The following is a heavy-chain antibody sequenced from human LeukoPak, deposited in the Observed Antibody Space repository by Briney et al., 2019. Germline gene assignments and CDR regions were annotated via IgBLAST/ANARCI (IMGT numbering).Heavy chain of an antibody. J-gene: IGHJ4*02. CDR3: GRNVGYPPKPDY. CDR2: ISPYNGNT. D-gene: IGHD5-12*01. Sequence: ASVKVSCKASGYTFTNYGISWVRQAPGQGLEWMGWISPYNGNTKYSQKFQGRVTMTTDTSTSIAYMELRSLRSDDTAVYYCGRNVGYPPKPDYWGQGTLVTVSS. CDR1: GYTFTNYG. V-gene: IGHV1-18*01.